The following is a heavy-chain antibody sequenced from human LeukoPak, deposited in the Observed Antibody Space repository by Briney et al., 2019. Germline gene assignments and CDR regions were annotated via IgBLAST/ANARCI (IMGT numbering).Heavy chain of an antibody. CDR2: IYTSGST. J-gene: IGHJ3*02. CDR1: SDSISSSF. V-gene: IGHV4-4*07. D-gene: IGHD2-21*02. Sequence: SETLSLTCTVSSDSISSSFWNWLRQPAGKGLEWIGHIYTSGSTNYNPSLKSRVTMSIDTSKNQFSLKLSSVTAADTAVYYCARDPDGYVDAFGIWGQGTMVTVSS. CDR3: ARDPDGYVDAFGI.